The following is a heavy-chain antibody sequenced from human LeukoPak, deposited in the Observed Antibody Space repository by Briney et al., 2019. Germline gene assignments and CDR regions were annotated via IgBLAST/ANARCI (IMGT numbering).Heavy chain of an antibody. J-gene: IGHJ4*02. V-gene: IGHV3-30-3*01. CDR1: GFTFSSYA. Sequence: PGGSLRLSCAASGFTFSSYAMHWVRQAPGKGLEWVAATSYDGNNKHYADSVKGRFTISRDNSKNTLFLQINSLRAEDTAVYYCARNPYGDYYFDFWGQGTLVTVSS. CDR2: TSYDGNNK. D-gene: IGHD4-17*01. CDR3: ARNPYGDYYFDF.